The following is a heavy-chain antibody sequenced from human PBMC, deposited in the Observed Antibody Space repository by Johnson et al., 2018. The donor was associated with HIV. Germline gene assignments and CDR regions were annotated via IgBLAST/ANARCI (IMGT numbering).Heavy chain of an antibody. CDR3: AKGGNGYGGAFDI. CDR2: ISWNSGSI. V-gene: IGHV3-9*01. CDR1: GFTFDDYA. Sequence: EVQLVESGGDLVQPGRSLRLSCAASGFTFDDYAMHWVRQAPGKGLEWVSGISWNSGSIGYADSVKGRFTISRDNAKNSLYLQMNSLRAEDTALYYCAKGGNGYGGAFDIGGQGTMVTVSS. D-gene: IGHD1-1*01. J-gene: IGHJ3*02.